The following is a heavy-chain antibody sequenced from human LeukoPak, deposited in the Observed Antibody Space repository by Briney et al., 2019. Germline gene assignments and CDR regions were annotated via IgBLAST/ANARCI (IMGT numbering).Heavy chain of an antibody. CDR3: ARDTYYYDSSGYYYPGGCDY. CDR1: GFTFSDYY. V-gene: IGHV3-11*04. Sequence: GGSLRLSCAASGFTFSDYYMSWIRQAPGKGLQWVSYISTGGSTIYYADSVKGRFTISRDNAKNSLYLQMNSLRAEDTAVYYCARDTYYYDSSGYYYPGGCDYWGQGTLVTVSS. D-gene: IGHD3-22*01. CDR2: ISTGGSTI. J-gene: IGHJ4*02.